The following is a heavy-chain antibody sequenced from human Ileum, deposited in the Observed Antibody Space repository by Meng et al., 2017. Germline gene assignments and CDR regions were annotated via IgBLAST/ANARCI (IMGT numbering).Heavy chain of an antibody. CDR3: VHRLVAAQHWFDP. Sequence: QITLKESGPTLVEPTETLTLTCTFSGFSLNTVGVGVGWIRQPPGKALEWLALIYWDDEYRYSPSLRSRLTITKDTLRNQVVLRMTNVAPADAGTYYCVHRLVAAQHWFDPWGQGTLVTVSS. V-gene: IGHV2-5*02. D-gene: IGHD6-6*01. CDR2: IYWDDEY. CDR1: GFSLNTVGVG. J-gene: IGHJ5*02.